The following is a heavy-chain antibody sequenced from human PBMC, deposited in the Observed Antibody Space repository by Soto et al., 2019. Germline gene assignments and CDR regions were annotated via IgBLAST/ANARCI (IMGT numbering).Heavy chain of an antibody. J-gene: IGHJ3*02. Sequence: GGSLRLSCAASGFTFSSYSMNWVRQAPGKGLEWVSSISSSSSYIYYADSVKGRFTISRDNAKNSLYLQMNSLRAEDTAVYYCARGRYFDWFDAFDIWGQGTMVTVSS. V-gene: IGHV3-21*01. CDR3: ARGRYFDWFDAFDI. CDR2: ISSSSSYI. D-gene: IGHD3-9*01. CDR1: GFTFSSYS.